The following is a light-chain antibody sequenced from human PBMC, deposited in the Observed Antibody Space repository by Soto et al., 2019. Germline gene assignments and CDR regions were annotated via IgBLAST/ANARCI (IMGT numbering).Light chain of an antibody. CDR1: QSVSSSY. CDR3: QQHGSSPGT. Sequence: EIVLTQSPGTLSLSPGERATLSCRASQSVSSSYLAWYQQKPGQAPRLLIYGASSRATGIPDRFSGSGSGTDVTLTISRLEPEDFAVYYCQQHGSSPGTFGQGTKVEIK. CDR2: GAS. V-gene: IGKV3-20*01. J-gene: IGKJ1*01.